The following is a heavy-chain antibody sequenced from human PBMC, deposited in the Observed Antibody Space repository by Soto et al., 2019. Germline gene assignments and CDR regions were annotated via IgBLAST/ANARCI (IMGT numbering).Heavy chain of an antibody. Sequence: SETQSLSSPVSRGSFDGGGCSWSWIRQPPGKGLEWIGYVYHTGRTSYNPSLKSRVSISMDTSKNQFSLNLDSVTAADTAVYFCARDFAYFDSWGQGTLVTVSS. CDR3: ARDFAYFDS. V-gene: IGHV4-61*08. J-gene: IGHJ4*02. CDR1: RGSFDGGGCS. CDR2: VYHTGRT. D-gene: IGHD3-3*01.